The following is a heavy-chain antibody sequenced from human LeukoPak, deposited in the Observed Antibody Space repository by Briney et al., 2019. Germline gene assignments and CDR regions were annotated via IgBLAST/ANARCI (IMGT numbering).Heavy chain of an antibody. CDR1: GYTLTELS. D-gene: IGHD3-22*01. V-gene: IGHV1-24*01. J-gene: IGHJ4*02. CDR3: ATRYYYDSSGYYSFDY. CDR2: FDPEDGET. Sequence: ASVTVSCTVSGYTLTELSMHWVRQAPGKGLEWMGGFDPEDGETIYAQKFQGRVTMTEDTSTDTAHMELSSLRSEDTAVYYCATRYYYDSSGYYSFDYWGQGTLVTVSS.